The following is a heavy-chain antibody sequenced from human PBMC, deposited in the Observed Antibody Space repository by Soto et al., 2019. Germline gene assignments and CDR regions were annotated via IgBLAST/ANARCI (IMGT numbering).Heavy chain of an antibody. CDR3: ARDPPYSSGLDY. D-gene: IGHD6-19*01. Sequence: PGGSLRLSCAASGFTFSSYGMHWVRQAPCKGLEWVAVIWYDGSNKYYADSVKGRFTISRDNSKNTLYLQMNSLRAEDTAAYYCARDPPYSSGLDYWGQGTLVTVSS. J-gene: IGHJ4*02. CDR1: GFTFSSYG. V-gene: IGHV3-33*01. CDR2: IWYDGSNK.